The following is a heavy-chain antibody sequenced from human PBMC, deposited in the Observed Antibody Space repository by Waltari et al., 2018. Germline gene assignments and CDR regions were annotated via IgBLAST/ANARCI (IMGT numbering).Heavy chain of an antibody. CDR1: EFTFSSYG. Sequence: QVQLVESGGGVVQPGGSLRLSCAASEFTFSSYGMHWVRQAPGKGLEWVAFIRYDGSNKYYADSVKGRFTISRDNSKNTLYLQMNSLRAEDTAVYYCATWGASSSFDYWGQGTLVTVSS. V-gene: IGHV3-30*02. CDR3: ATWGASSSFDY. CDR2: IRYDGSNK. D-gene: IGHD6-6*01. J-gene: IGHJ4*02.